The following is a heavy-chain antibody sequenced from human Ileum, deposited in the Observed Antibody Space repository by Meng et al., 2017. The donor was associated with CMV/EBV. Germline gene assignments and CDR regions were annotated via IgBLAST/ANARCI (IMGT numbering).Heavy chain of an antibody. CDR1: GFTFSSYA. J-gene: IGHJ4*02. V-gene: IGHV3-23*01. D-gene: IGHD1-26*01. CDR2: ISGSGGST. Sequence: GESLKISCAASGFTFSSYAMSWVRQAPGKGLEWVSAISGSGGSTYYADSVKGRFTISRDNSKNTLYLQMNSLRAEDTAVYYCAKLESGSFLFFGYWGQGPLVTVTS. CDR3: AKLESGSFLFFGY.